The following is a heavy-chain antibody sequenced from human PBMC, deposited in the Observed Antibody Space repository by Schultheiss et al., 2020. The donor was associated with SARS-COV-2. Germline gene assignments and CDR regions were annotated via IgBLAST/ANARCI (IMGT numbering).Heavy chain of an antibody. CDR2: ISSTSSYI. CDR3: ARVRAVGGIDAFDI. D-gene: IGHD3-10*01. CDR1: GFTFSSYS. J-gene: IGHJ3*02. V-gene: IGHV3-21*04. Sequence: GGSLRLSCAASGFTFSSYSMIWVRQAPGKGLEWVSSISSTSSYIYYADSVKGRFTISRDNAKNSLYLQMNSLRAEDTAVYYCARVRAVGGIDAFDIWGQGTMVTVSS.